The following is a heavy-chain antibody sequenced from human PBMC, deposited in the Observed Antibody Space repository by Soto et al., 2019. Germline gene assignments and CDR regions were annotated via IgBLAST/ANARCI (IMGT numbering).Heavy chain of an antibody. D-gene: IGHD2-2*01. Sequence: SETLSLTCAVSGGSISSGGYSWSWIRQPPGKGLEWIGYIYHSGSTYYSPSLKSRVTISVDRSKNQFSLKLSAVTAADTAVYYCASPYCSSTSCRPYYYYYMDVWGKGTTVTVSS. CDR1: GGSISSGGYS. V-gene: IGHV4-30-2*01. CDR3: ASPYCSSTSCRPYYYYYMDV. J-gene: IGHJ6*03. CDR2: IYHSGST.